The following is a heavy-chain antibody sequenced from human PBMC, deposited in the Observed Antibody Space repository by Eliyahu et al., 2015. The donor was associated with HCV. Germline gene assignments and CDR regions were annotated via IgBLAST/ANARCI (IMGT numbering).Heavy chain of an antibody. CDR1: GFTFSSYG. Sequence: QVQLVESGGGVVQPGRSLRLSCAASGFTFSSYGMHWVRQAPGKGLEWVAVIWYDGSNKYYGDSVKGRFTISRDNSKNTLFLQMNSLRAEDTAVYYCARLKRELSQLGNPLLDNWGQGTLVTVSS. D-gene: IGHD3-16*02. CDR2: IWYDGSNK. V-gene: IGHV3-33*01. J-gene: IGHJ4*02. CDR3: ARLKRELSQLGNPLLDN.